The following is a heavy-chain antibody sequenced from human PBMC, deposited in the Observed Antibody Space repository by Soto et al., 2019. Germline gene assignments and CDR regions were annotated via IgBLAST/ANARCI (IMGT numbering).Heavy chain of an antibody. D-gene: IGHD4-17*01. J-gene: IGHJ2*01. V-gene: IGHV4-30-4*01. CDR1: GGSISGGVGGLYY. CDR3: AREVFPLTTDWYFDL. Sequence: QLQLRESGPGLVKPSETLSLTCTVSGGSISGGVGGLYYWSWIRQPPGKGLAWIGYIYDSGSTYYLPSLKSLVTITVDPCKTQFSLRLSSVTEADTAVYYCAREVFPLTTDWYFDLWGRGTLVTGSS. CDR2: IYDSGST.